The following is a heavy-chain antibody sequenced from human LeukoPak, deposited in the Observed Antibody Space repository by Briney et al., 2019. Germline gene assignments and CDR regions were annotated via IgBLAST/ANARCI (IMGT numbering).Heavy chain of an antibody. CDR1: GSTFSSYA. Sequence: GGSLRLSCAASGSTFSSYAMHWVRQAPGKGLEWVAVISYDGSNKYYADSVKGRFTISRDNSKNTLYLQMNSLRAEDTAVYYCAREKYQLLFRAFDIWGQGTMVTVSS. V-gene: IGHV3-30-3*01. CDR2: ISYDGSNK. CDR3: AREKYQLLFRAFDI. J-gene: IGHJ3*02. D-gene: IGHD2-2*01.